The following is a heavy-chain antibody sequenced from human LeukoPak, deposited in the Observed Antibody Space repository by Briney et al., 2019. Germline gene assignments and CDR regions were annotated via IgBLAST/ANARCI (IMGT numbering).Heavy chain of an antibody. CDR3: ATASLRYCGGDCYSRGYFDY. D-gene: IGHD2-21*02. V-gene: IGHV1-24*01. Sequence: ASVKVSCKVSGYTLTELSMHWARQAPGKGLEWMGGFDPEDGETIYAQKFQGRVTMTEDTSTDTAYMELSSLRSEDTAVYYCATASLRYCGGDCYSRGYFDYWGQGTLVTVSS. CDR2: FDPEDGET. CDR1: GYTLTELS. J-gene: IGHJ4*02.